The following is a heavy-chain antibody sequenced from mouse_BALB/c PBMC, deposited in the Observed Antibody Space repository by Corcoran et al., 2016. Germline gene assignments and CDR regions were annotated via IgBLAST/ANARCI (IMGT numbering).Heavy chain of an antibody. V-gene: IGHV1-9*01. J-gene: IGHJ4*01. CDR3: ARGLLRYAMDY. Sequence: QVQLQQSGAELMKPGASVKISCKATGYTFSSYWLEWVKQRPGHGLEWIGEILPGSGSTNYNEKFKGKATFTADTSSNTAYMQLSSLTSEDSAVYYCARGLLRYAMDYWGQGTSVTVSS. CDR1: GYTFSSYW. CDR2: ILPGSGST. D-gene: IGHD1-1*01.